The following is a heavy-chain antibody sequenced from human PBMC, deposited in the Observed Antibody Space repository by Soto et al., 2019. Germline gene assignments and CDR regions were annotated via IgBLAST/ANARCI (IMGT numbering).Heavy chain of an antibody. CDR1: GGSISSGGYY. J-gene: IGHJ4*02. V-gene: IGHV4-31*03. CDR2: IYYSGST. Sequence: PSETLSLTCTVSGGSISSGGYYWSWIRQHPGKGLEWIGYIYYSGSTYYNPSLKSRVTISVDTSKNQFSLKLSPVTAADTAVYYCASSDIVATISTAAFDYWGQGTQVTVSS. CDR3: ASSDIVATISTAAFDY. D-gene: IGHD5-12*01.